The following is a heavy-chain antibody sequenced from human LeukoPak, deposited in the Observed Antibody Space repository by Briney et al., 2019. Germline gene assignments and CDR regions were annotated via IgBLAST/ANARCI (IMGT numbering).Heavy chain of an antibody. CDR1: GFSLDDYT. J-gene: IGHJ4*02. CDR3: AKGNSIALAGFFDY. Sequence: GGSLRLSCAASGFSLDDYTMHWVRQGPGKGLELVSLISWDGSSTYYTDSVKGRFTISRDDSKNSLYLQMNSLRTEDTALYYCAKGNSIALAGFFDYWGQGTLVTASS. D-gene: IGHD6-19*01. CDR2: ISWDGSST. V-gene: IGHV3-43*01.